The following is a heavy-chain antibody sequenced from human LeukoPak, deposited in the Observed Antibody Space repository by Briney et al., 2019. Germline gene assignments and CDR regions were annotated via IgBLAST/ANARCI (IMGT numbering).Heavy chain of an antibody. D-gene: IGHD3-10*01. Sequence: PSETLSLTCAVYGGSFSGYYWSWIRQPPGKGLEWIGEINHSGSTNYNPSLKSRVTISVDTSKNQFSLKLSSVTAADTAVYYCARGRTYYYGSGSYYRPYYFDYWGQGTLATVSS. CDR2: INHSGST. CDR1: GGSFSGYY. V-gene: IGHV4-34*01. J-gene: IGHJ4*02. CDR3: ARGRTYYYGSGSYYRPYYFDY.